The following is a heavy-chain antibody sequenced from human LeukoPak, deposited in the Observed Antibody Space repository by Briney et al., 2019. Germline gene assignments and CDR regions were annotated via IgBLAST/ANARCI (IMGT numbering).Heavy chain of an antibody. V-gene: IGHV4-59*06. CDR3: AREGWVRGVAYYMDV. CDR1: GGFISSYY. Sequence: PSETLSLTCTVSGGFISSYYWSWIRQPAGKGLEWIGYIYYSGSTYYNPSLKSRVTISVDTSKNQFSLKLSSVTAADTAVYYCAREGWVRGVAYYMDVWGKGTTVTVSS. J-gene: IGHJ6*03. D-gene: IGHD3-10*01. CDR2: IYYSGST.